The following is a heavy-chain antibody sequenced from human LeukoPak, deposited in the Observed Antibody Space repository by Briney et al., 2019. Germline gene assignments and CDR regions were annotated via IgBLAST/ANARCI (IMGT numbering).Heavy chain of an antibody. J-gene: IGHJ4*02. CDR3: AREGFYSGFDR. V-gene: IGHV3-48*02. D-gene: IGHD5-12*01. CDR1: GFTFSAYS. CDR2: IGTSTSSI. Sequence: GGSLRLSCATSGFTFSAYSMKWVRQAPGKGLEWVSHIGTSTSSISYADSVRGRFTISRDNAKNSLYLQMNSLSDEDTALYYCAREGFYSGFDRWGQGTLVTVSS.